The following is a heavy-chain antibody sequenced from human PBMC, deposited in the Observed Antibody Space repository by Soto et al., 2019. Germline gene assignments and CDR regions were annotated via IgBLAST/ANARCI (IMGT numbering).Heavy chain of an antibody. V-gene: IGHV3-23*01. CDR1: GFTLRNYA. Sequence: XASLRLSCEASGFTLRNYAMTWIRQAPGKGLEWVSLISANDVGTYYAESVKTRFTISTDQSRNTVYLQMDSLRADDTAIYYCAKAKNDYNWDNRPPFDYWGQGTLVTVSS. J-gene: IGHJ4*02. D-gene: IGHD1-20*01. CDR2: ISANDVGT. CDR3: AKAKNDYNWDNRPPFDY.